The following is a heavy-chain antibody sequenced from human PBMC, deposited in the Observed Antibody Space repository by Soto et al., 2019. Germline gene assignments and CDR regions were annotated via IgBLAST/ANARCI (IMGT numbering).Heavy chain of an antibody. Sequence: QVQLVQSGAEVKKPGASVKVSCKASGYTFTSYGISWVRQAPGQGREWMGWISDYNGNTNYAQKLQGRVTMTTDTFTSTAYMELRSLRSDDTAVYYCARDLGDDYSNENWFDPWGQGTLVTVSS. CDR1: GYTFTSYG. V-gene: IGHV1-18*04. D-gene: IGHD4-4*01. CDR2: ISDYNGNT. CDR3: ARDLGDDYSNENWFDP. J-gene: IGHJ5*02.